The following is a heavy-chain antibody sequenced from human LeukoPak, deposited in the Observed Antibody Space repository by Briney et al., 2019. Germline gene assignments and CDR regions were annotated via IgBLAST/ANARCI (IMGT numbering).Heavy chain of an antibody. CDR3: ARDRAWDYLDS. D-gene: IGHD1-26*01. Sequence: GGSLRLSCAASGFTFSSYWMHWVRQAPGKGLEWVAVISYDGSNKYYADSAKGRFTISRDNSKNTLYLQMDSLRVEDTAIYYCARDRAWDYLDSWDQGPLVTVSS. V-gene: IGHV3-30-3*01. CDR2: ISYDGSNK. J-gene: IGHJ4*02. CDR1: GFTFSSYW.